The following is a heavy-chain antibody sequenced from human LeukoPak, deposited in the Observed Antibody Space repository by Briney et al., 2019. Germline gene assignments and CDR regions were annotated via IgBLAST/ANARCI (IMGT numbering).Heavy chain of an antibody. J-gene: IGHJ6*03. D-gene: IGHD2-8*02. CDR2: IYCSGST. Sequence: PSGTLSLTCTVSGGSISSYYWSWIRQPPGKGLEWIGYIYCSGSTNYNPSLKSRVTISVDTSKNQFSLKLSSVTAADTAVYYCARGVPVVLAYMDVWGKGTTVTVSS. CDR1: GGSISSYY. CDR3: ARGVPVVLAYMDV. V-gene: IGHV4-59*01.